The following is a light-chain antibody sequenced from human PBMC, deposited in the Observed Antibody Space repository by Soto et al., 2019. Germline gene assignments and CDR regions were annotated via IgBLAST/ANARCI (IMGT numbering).Light chain of an antibody. V-gene: IGKV3-20*01. CDR1: QSVSSSY. J-gene: IGKJ1*01. CDR3: QQYGSSPQP. Sequence: IGLTQSPVALSLSPGERAPLSCSSSQSVSSSYLAWYQQKPGQAPRLLIYGASSRATGIPDRFSGSGSGTDFTLTISRLEPEDFAVYYCQQYGSSPQPFGQVTKV. CDR2: GAS.